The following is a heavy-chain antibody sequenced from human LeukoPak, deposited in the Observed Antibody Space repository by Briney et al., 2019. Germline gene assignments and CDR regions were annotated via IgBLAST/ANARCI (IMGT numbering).Heavy chain of an antibody. J-gene: IGHJ4*02. CDR1: GGSISSGVYY. CDR2: IYYSGST. D-gene: IGHD1-26*01. Sequence: SETLSLTCTVSGGSISSGVYYWSWIRQPPGKGLEWIGYIYYSGSTHYNPSLKSRLTISVDTSKNQFSLRLSSVTAADTAVYYCARVYSGSYSSYFDYWGQGTLVTVSS. CDR3: ARVYSGSYSSYFDY. V-gene: IGHV4-30-4*01.